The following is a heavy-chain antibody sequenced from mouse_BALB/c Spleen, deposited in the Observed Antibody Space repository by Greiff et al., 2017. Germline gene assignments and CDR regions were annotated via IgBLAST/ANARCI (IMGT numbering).Heavy chain of an antibody. Sequence: EVQVVESGGGLVQPGGSRKLSCAASGFTFSSFGMHWVRQAPEKGLEWVAYISSGSSTIYYADTVKGRFTISRDNPKNTLFLQMTSLRSEDTAMYYCARPQFITTDYYAMDYWGQGTSVTVSS. CDR1: GFTFSSFG. V-gene: IGHV5-17*02. D-gene: IGHD1-2*01. CDR2: ISSGSSTI. CDR3: ARPQFITTDYYAMDY. J-gene: IGHJ4*01.